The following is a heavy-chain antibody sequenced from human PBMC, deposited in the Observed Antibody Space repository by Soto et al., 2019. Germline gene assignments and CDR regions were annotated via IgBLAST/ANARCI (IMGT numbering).Heavy chain of an antibody. CDR1: GFTVSSNY. Sequence: EVQLVETGGGLIQPGGSLRLSCAASGFTVSSNYMSWVRRAPGKGLEWVSVIYSGGSTYYADSVKGRFTISRDNSKNTLYLQMNSLRAEDTAVYYCASLSSGWYFDYWGQGTLVTVSS. V-gene: IGHV3-53*02. J-gene: IGHJ4*02. CDR2: IYSGGST. D-gene: IGHD6-19*01. CDR3: ASLSSGWYFDY.